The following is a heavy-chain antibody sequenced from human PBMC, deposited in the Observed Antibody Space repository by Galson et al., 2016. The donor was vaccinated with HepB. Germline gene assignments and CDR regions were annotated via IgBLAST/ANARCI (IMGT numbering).Heavy chain of an antibody. CDR1: GFTLSTYA. D-gene: IGHD4/OR15-4a*01. V-gene: IGHV3-33*01. J-gene: IGHJ4*02. Sequence: SLRLSCAASGFTLSTYAIHWVRQAPGKGLEWVAVIWSDDSIQYYGNPVEGRFTISRDNSKNTLYLQMSSLRAEDTAVYYCARGHSANSFILDYWGQGTLVTVSS. CDR3: ARGHSANSFILDY. CDR2: IWSDDSIQ.